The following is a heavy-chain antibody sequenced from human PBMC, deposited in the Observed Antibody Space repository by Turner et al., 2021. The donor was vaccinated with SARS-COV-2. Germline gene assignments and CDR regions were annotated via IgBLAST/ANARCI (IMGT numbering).Heavy chain of an antibody. J-gene: IGHJ5*02. CDR3: SRRGLAVAAT. CDR1: GGSISSNGYY. Sequence: QLQLQESGPGLVKPSETPSLTRTVSGGSISSNGYYWGWFRQPPGKGLEWIGSIYYGGSTYFNPSFKSRATISADMPKNQFSLRLTSLTAADTAVYSCSRRGLAVAATWGQGTLVTVSS. V-gene: IGHV4-39*01. D-gene: IGHD6-19*01. CDR2: IYYGGST.